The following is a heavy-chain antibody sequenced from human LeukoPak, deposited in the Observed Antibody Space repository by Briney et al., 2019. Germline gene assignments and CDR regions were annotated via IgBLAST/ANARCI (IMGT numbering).Heavy chain of an antibody. CDR3: ARNKPGYSSSGLYYYYGMDV. V-gene: IGHV1-18*01. Sequence: ASVKVSCKASGYTFTSYGISWVRQAPGQGLEWMGWMSAYNGNTNYAQKLQGRVTMTTDTSTSTAYMELRSLRSDDTAVYYCARNKPGYSSSGLYYYYGMDVWGQGTTVTVSS. D-gene: IGHD6-13*01. CDR1: GYTFTSYG. CDR2: MSAYNGNT. J-gene: IGHJ6*02.